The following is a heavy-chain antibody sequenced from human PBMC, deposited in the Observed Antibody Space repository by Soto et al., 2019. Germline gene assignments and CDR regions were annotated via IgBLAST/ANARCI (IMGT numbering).Heavy chain of an antibody. V-gene: IGHV1-69*06. CDR3: ARDQDSDNYVYAGSQEPYGMDV. CDR1: GGTFSSDF. D-gene: IGHD3-16*01. CDR2: TIARFGSA. Sequence: SVKVSCKASGGTFSSDFISWVRQAPGQRLEWVVGTIARFGSANFAQKFQGRVTITADRFTSTVYMELSSLTSEDTATYYCARDQDSDNYVYAGSQEPYGMDVWGQGTTVTV. J-gene: IGHJ6*01.